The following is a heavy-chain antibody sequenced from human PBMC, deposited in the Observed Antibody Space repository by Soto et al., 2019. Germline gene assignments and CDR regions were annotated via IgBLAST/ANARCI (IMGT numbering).Heavy chain of an antibody. D-gene: IGHD5-18*01. CDR2: IYYSGST. J-gene: IGHJ6*02. Sequence: SETLSLTCTVSGGSISSYYWSWIRQPPGKGLEWIGYIYYSGSTNYNPSLKSRVTISVDTSKNQFSLKLSSVTAADTAVYYCARVRSVDTAMVTWGYYYYGMDVWGQGTLVTVSS. V-gene: IGHV4-59*01. CDR1: GGSISSYY. CDR3: ARVRSVDTAMVTWGYYYYGMDV.